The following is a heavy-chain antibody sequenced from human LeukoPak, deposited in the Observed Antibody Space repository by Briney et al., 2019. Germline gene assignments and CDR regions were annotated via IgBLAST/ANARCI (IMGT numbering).Heavy chain of an antibody. CDR2: IHSDGRTT. V-gene: IGHV3-74*01. CDR3: VRDHYYSMDV. J-gene: IGHJ6*03. CDR1: VFTFSSAW. Sequence: AGGSLRLSCAPSVFTFSSAWMHWVRHPPGKGLVWVSRIHSDGRTTIYADSVKGRFTISRDNAKNTLYLQMNSLRADDTAIYYCVRDHYYSMDVWGKGTTVT.